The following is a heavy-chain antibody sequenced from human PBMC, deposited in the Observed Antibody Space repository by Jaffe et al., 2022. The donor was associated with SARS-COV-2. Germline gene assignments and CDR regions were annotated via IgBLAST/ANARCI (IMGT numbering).Heavy chain of an antibody. CDR3: ARQVAGPAAGGWYYYYYYYMDV. J-gene: IGHJ6*03. CDR1: GYSFTSYW. CDR2: IYPGDSDT. V-gene: IGHV5-51*01. D-gene: IGHD2-2*01. Sequence: EVQLVQSGAEVKKPGESLKISCKGSGYSFTSYWIGWVRQMPGKGLEWMGIIYPGDSDTRYSPSFQGQVTISADKSISTAYLQWSSLKASDTAMYYCARQVAGPAAGGWYYYYYYYMDVWGKGTTVTVSS.